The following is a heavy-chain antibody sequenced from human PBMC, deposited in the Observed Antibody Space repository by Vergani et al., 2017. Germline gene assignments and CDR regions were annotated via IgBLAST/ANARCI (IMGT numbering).Heavy chain of an antibody. J-gene: IGHJ6*02. CDR1: GFTFGDYD. CDR2: VKWNGDSS. V-gene: IGHV3-20*04. D-gene: IGHD5-12*01. Sequence: EVQLVESGGGVVRPGGSLRLSCAASGFTFGDYDMNWVRQAPGKGLEWVSRVKWNGDSSVYADSVKGRFTISRDNAKNSLYLQMTSLRAEDTAVYYCAKANPRNSGYDYLYYYHAMDVWGQGTTVTVSS. CDR3: AKANPRNSGYDYLYYYHAMDV.